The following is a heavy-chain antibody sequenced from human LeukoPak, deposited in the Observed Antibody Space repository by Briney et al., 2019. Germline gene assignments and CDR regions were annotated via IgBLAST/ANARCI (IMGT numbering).Heavy chain of an antibody. D-gene: IGHD2-2*01. J-gene: IGHJ4*02. CDR3: AKGYCSSTSCYVLI. V-gene: IGHV3-9*01. Sequence: PGGSLRLSCAASGFTFDDYAMHWVRQAPGKGLEWVSGISWNSGSIGYADSVKGRFTISRDNAKNSLYLQMNSLRTEDTALYYCAKGYCSSTSCYVLIWGQGTLVTVSS. CDR2: ISWNSGSI. CDR1: GFTFDDYA.